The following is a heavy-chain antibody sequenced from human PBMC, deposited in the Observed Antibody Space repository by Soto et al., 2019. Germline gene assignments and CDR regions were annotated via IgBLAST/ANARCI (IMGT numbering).Heavy chain of an antibody. CDR1: GGSISSSSYY. CDR2: IYYSGST. J-gene: IGHJ4*02. D-gene: IGHD1-26*01. Sequence: QLPLQESGPGLVKPSVTLSLTCTVSGGSISSSSYYWGWIRQPPGKGLEWIGSIYYSGSTYYNPSLKSRVTISVDTSKNQFSLKLSSVTAADTAVYYCATRVVGANDYWGQGTLVTVSS. CDR3: ATRVVGANDY. V-gene: IGHV4-39*01.